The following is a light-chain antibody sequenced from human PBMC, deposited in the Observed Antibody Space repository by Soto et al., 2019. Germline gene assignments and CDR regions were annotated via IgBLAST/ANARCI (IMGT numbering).Light chain of an antibody. V-gene: IGLV1-40*01. J-gene: IGLJ1*01. Sequence: QSVLTQPPSVSGAPGQRVTISCTGSSSNIGAGYDVHWYQHLPGTAPKLLIYGNSNRPSGVPDRVSGSKSGASASLAITGLQEEDEAHYYCQSFDGSLSGYVFGTGTKVTVL. CDR3: QSFDGSLSGYV. CDR1: SSNIGAGYD. CDR2: GNS.